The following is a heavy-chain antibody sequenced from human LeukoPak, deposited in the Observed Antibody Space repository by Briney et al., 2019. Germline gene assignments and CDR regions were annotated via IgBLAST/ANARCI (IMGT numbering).Heavy chain of an antibody. Sequence: GASVKVSCKASGGTFSSYAISWVRQAPGRGLEWMGRIIPIFGTANYAQKFQGRVTITTDESTSTAYMELSSLRSGDTAVYYCARVWARLESTNAFDIWGQGTMVTVSS. J-gene: IGHJ3*02. CDR2: IIPIFGTA. CDR3: ARVWARLESTNAFDI. CDR1: GGTFSSYA. V-gene: IGHV1-69*05. D-gene: IGHD3-16*01.